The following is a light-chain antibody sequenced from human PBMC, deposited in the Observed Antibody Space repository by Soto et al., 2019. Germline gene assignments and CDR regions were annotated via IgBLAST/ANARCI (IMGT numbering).Light chain of an antibody. CDR3: NSYTHSQSYL. V-gene: IGLV2-14*03. CDR1: SSDIGSYNH. J-gene: IGLJ1*01. CDR2: AVS. Sequence: QSALTQPASVSGSPGQSITISCSGTSSDIGSYNHVAWYQQFPGKSPKLMIYAVSDRPSGVSDRFSGSKSGITASLTISGLQTEDEDDYYCNSYTHSQSYLFGTGTKVTV.